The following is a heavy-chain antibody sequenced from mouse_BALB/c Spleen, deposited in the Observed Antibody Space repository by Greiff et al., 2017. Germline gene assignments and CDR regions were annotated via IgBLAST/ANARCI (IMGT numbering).Heavy chain of an antibody. CDR2: ISSGGST. CDR3: ARDYCNIDY. D-gene: IGHD2-1*01. V-gene: IGHV5-6-5*01. Sequence: EVQRVESGGGLVKPGGSLKLSCAASGFTFSSYAMSWVRQTPEKSLEWVASISSGGSTYYPDSVKGRFTISRDNARNILYLQMSSLRSEDTAMYYCARDYCNIDYWGQGTTLTVSS. CDR1: GFTFSSYA. J-gene: IGHJ2*01.